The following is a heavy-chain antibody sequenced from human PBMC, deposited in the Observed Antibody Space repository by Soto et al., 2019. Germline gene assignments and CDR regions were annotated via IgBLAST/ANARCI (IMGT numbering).Heavy chain of an antibody. J-gene: IGHJ4*02. CDR3: AKGKGVGATPDGANC. CDR2: IRSDGDTT. CDR1: GFTFSSYG. V-gene: IGHV3-23*01. Sequence: EMQVLESGGGLVQPGGSLRLSCAASGFTFSSYGMNWVRQAPGKGLEWVSGIRSDGDTTYNADSVKGRFTVSRDTSKSTVDLQMNSLRAEDTAVYYCAKGKGVGATPDGANCWGQGTLVTVSS. D-gene: IGHD1-26*01.